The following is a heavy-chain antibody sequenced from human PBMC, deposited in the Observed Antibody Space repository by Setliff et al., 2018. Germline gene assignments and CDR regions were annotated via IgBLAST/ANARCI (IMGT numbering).Heavy chain of an antibody. V-gene: IGHV3-35*01. Sequence: GSLRLSCAASGFTFSNSDMNWVRQAPGKGLEWVSGVSWNGSRTHYADSVKGRFIISRDNSRNFLYQQMNSLRPEDMAVYYCARDLTTMNQKDYYYYGMDVWGQGTTVTVSS. D-gene: IGHD3-22*01. CDR2: VSWNGSRT. CDR3: ARDLTTMNQKDYYYYGMDV. J-gene: IGHJ6*02. CDR1: GFTFSNSD.